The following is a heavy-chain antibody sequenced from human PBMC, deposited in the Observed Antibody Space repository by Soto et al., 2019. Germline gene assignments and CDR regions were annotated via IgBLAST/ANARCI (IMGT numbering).Heavy chain of an antibody. CDR3: ARTPIDYDFWSGHYYYYGMDV. Sequence: QVQLQESGPGLVKPSQTLSLTCTVSGGSITNGDYYWSWIRQPPGKGLEWIGYIYYSGNTYYNPSRTSRLTISVDTSKNHFSLRLSSVTAADTAVYYCARTPIDYDFWSGHYYYYGMDVWGQGTTVTVSS. J-gene: IGHJ6*02. CDR1: GGSITNGDYY. D-gene: IGHD3-3*01. V-gene: IGHV4-30-4*01. CDR2: IYYSGNT.